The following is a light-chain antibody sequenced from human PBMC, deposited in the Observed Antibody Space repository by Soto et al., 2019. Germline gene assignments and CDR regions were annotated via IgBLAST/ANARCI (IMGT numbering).Light chain of an antibody. CDR3: YSTDSSGNHRV. CDR2: EDI. J-gene: IGLJ2*01. CDR1: ALPKKY. V-gene: IGLV3-10*01. Sequence: SYELTQPPSVSVSPGQTARITCSGDALPKKYAYWYQQKSGQAPVLVIHEDIKRPSGIPERFSGSSSGTMATLTISGAQVEDEADYYCYSTDSSGNHRVFGGGTKLTVL.